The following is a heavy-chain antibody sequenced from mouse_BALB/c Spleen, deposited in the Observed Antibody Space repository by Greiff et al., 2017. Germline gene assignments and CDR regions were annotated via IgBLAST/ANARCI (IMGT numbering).Heavy chain of an antibody. CDR2: ILPGSGST. D-gene: IGHD1-1*01. V-gene: IGHV1-9*01. Sequence: QVQLQQSGAELMKPGASVKISCKATGYTFSSYWIEWVKQRPGHGLEWIGEILPGSGSTNYNEKFKGKATFTADTSSNTAYMQLSSLTSEDSAVYYCARGNYYARFAYWGQGTLVTVSA. CDR1: GYTFSSYW. CDR3: ARGNYYARFAY. J-gene: IGHJ3*01.